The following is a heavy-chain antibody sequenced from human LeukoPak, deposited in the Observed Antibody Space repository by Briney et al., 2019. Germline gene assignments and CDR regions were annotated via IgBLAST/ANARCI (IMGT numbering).Heavy chain of an antibody. V-gene: IGHV6-1*01. CDR1: GDSVSSNSVA. J-gene: IGHJ4*02. Sequence: SQTLSLACAISGDSVSSNSVAWNWIRQSPSRGLEWLGRTYYRSKWYNDFAVSVKSRITINPDTSKNQFSLQLNSVTPEDTAVYYCARSIVGDTSYFDYWGQGTLVTVSS. D-gene: IGHD1-26*01. CDR3: ARSIVGDTSYFDY. CDR2: TYYRSKWYN.